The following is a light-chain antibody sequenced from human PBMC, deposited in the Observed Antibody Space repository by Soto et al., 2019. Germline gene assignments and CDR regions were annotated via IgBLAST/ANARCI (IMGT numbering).Light chain of an antibody. V-gene: IGKV3-15*01. CDR3: VQHYSYPLT. Sequence: TQFPATLSVSPGETVTLTCRASQSVRTNLAWYQHKPGQSPRLLIYGASNRATGFPARFSGSGSGTEFTLTISSLQPEDFATYYCVQHYSYPLTFGGGTKVDI. J-gene: IGKJ4*01. CDR1: QSVRTN. CDR2: GAS.